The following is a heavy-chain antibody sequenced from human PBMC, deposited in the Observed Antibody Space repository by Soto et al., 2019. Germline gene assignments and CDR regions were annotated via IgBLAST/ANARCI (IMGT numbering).Heavy chain of an antibody. CDR1: GGSFSGYY. CDR3: ARGPYCSSTSCYRGGYYYYYMDV. D-gene: IGHD2-2*02. V-gene: IGHV4-34*01. J-gene: IGHJ6*03. CDR2: INHSGST. Sequence: SETLSLTCAVYGGSFSGYYWSWIRQPPGKGLEWIGEINHSGSTNYNPSLKSRVTISVDTSKNQFSLKLSSVTAADTAVYYCARGPYCSSTSCYRGGYYYYYMDVWGKGTTVTVSS.